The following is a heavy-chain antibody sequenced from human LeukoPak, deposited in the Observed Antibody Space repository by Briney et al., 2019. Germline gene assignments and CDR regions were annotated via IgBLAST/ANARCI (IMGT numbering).Heavy chain of an antibody. Sequence: ASVKVSCKASGYTFTSYGISWVRQAPGQGLEWVGWISAYNGNTNCAQKLQGRVTMTTDTSTSTAYMELRSLRSDDTAVYYCARPDRTYYDFWSGYYTVNWFDPWGQGTLVTVSS. J-gene: IGHJ5*02. CDR2: ISAYNGNT. CDR1: GYTFTSYG. CDR3: ARPDRTYYDFWSGYYTVNWFDP. D-gene: IGHD3-3*01. V-gene: IGHV1-18*01.